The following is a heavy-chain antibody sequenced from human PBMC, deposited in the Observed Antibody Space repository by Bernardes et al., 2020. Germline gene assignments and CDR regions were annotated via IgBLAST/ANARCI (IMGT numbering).Heavy chain of an antibody. CDR2: IYHSGST. J-gene: IGHJ1*01. V-gene: IGHV4-30-2*01. D-gene: IGHD6-19*01. CDR3: ASRYSSGWYPPAEYFQH. CDR1: GGSISSGGYS. Sequence: SETLSLTCAVSGGSISSGGYSWSWLRQPPGKGLEWIGYIYHSGSTYYNPSLKSRVTISVDRSKNQFSLKLSSVTAADTAVYYCASRYSSGWYPPAEYFQHWGQGTLVTVSS.